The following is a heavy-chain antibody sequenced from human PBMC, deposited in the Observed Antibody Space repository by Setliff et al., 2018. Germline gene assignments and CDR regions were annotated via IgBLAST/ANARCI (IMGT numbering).Heavy chain of an antibody. CDR2: ISGSGGST. Sequence: PGGSLRLSCAASGFTFSSYAMSWVRQAPGKGLEWVSAISGSGGSTYYADSVKGRFTISRDNSKNTLYLQMNSLRAEDTAVYYCARVDLWFGELLSPYYYYGMDVWGHGTMVTVSS. CDR1: GFTFSSYA. D-gene: IGHD3-10*01. J-gene: IGHJ6*02. CDR3: ARVDLWFGELLSPYYYYGMDV. V-gene: IGHV3-23*01.